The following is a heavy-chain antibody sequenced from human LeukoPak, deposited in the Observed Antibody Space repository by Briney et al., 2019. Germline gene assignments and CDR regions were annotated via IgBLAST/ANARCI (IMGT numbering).Heavy chain of an antibody. J-gene: IGHJ4*02. D-gene: IGHD2/OR15-2a*01. V-gene: IGHV4-38-2*02. CDR3: ARDPRGRFVLFDY. CDR2: ICHSGST. CDR1: GYSISSGYY. Sequence: SETLSLTCTVSGYSISSGYYWGWIRQPPGKGLEWIGSICHSGSTYYNPSLKSRVTISVNTSKNQFSLKLSSVTAADTAVYYCARDPRGRFVLFDYWGRGTLVTVSS.